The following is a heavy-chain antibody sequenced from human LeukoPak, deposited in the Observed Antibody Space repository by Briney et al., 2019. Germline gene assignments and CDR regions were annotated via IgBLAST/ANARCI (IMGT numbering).Heavy chain of an antibody. D-gene: IGHD3-22*01. CDR2: IKQDGSEK. Sequence: GGSLRLSCAASGFTFSTFAMIWVRQPPGKGLEWVANIKQDGSEKYYVDSVKGRFTLSRDNAKNSLYLQMNSLRAEDTAVYYCARADSSGYYDWGQGTLVTVSS. CDR1: GFTFSTFA. J-gene: IGHJ4*02. V-gene: IGHV3-7*01. CDR3: ARADSSGYYD.